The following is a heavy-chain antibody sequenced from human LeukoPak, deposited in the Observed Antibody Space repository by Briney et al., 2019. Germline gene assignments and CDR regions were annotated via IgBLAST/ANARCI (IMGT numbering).Heavy chain of an antibody. CDR2: INPNSGGT. D-gene: IGHD2-2*01. Sequence: GASVKVSCKASGYTFTGYYMHWVRQAPGQGLEWMGWINPNSGGTNYAQKFQGWVTMTRDTSISTAYMELSRLRSDDTAVYYCARAKYCSSTSCYYFDPWGQGTLVTVSS. CDR3: ARAKYCSSTSCYYFDP. J-gene: IGHJ5*02. V-gene: IGHV1-2*04. CDR1: GYTFTGYY.